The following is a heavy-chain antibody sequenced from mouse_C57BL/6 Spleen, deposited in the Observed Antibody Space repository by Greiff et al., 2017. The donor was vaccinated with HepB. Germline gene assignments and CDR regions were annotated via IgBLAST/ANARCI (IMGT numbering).Heavy chain of an antibody. J-gene: IGHJ3*01. CDR2: IWSGGST. Sequence: VMLVESGPGLVQPSQSLSITCTVSGFSLTSYGVHWVRQSPGKGLEWLGVIWSGGSTDYNAAFISRLSISKDNSKSQVFFKMNSLQADDTAIYYCARSGSYSNWAYWGQGTLVTVSA. CDR3: ARSGSYSNWAY. CDR1: GFSLTSYG. D-gene: IGHD2-5*01. V-gene: IGHV2-2*01.